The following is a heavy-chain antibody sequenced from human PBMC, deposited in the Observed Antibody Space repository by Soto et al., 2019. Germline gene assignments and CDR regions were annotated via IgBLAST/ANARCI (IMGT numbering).Heavy chain of an antibody. CDR3: ASLRDYVWGSYPSY. V-gene: IGHV4-30-4*01. J-gene: IGHJ4*02. Sequence: PSETLSLTCTVSGGSISSGDYYWSWIRQPPGKGLEWIGYIYYSGSTYYNPSLKSRVTISVDTSKNQFSLKLSSVTAADTAVYYCASLRDYVWGSYPSYWGQGTMVTVYS. D-gene: IGHD3-16*01. CDR2: IYYSGST. CDR1: GGSISSGDYY.